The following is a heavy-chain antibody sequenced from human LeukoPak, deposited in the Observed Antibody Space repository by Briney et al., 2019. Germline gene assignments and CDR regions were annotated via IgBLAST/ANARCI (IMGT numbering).Heavy chain of an antibody. V-gene: IGHV4-34*09. J-gene: IGHJ3*02. D-gene: IGHD3-22*01. CDR3: ASYYDSSARLDI. CDR1: GGSFSGYY. CDR2: INHSGST. Sequence: PSETLSLTCAVYGGSFSGYYWSWIRQPPGKGLEWIGEINHSGSTYYNPSLKSRVTISVDTSKNQFSLKLSSVTAADTAVYYCASYYDSSARLDIWGQGTMVTVSS.